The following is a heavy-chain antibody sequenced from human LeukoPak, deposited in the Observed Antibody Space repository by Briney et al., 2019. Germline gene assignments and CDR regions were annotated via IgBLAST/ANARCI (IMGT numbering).Heavy chain of an antibody. D-gene: IGHD4-17*01. V-gene: IGHV3-20*04. J-gene: IGHJ6*03. CDR2: INWNGGST. CDR1: GFIFDDYG. CDR3: ARGGALRPYYYYYYMDV. Sequence: GSLRLSCAASGFIFDDYGMNWVRQAPGKGLEWVSGINWNGGSTGYADSVKGRFTISRDNAKNSLYLQMNSLRAEDTALYYCARGGALRPYYYYYYMDVWGKGTTVTVSS.